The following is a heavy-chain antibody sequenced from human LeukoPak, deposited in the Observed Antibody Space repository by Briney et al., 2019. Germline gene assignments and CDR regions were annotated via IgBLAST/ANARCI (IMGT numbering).Heavy chain of an antibody. D-gene: IGHD3-22*01. CDR2: ISAYNGNT. CDR1: GYTFTSYG. V-gene: IGHV1-18*01. CDR3: ARHSDYYDSSGLFDY. J-gene: IGHJ4*02. Sequence: ASVTVSRKASGYTFTSYGFSWVRQAPGQGLEWMGWISAYNGNTNYAQKLQGRVTMTTDTSTSAAYMELRSLRSDDTAVYYCARHSDYYDSSGLFDYWGQGTLVTVSS.